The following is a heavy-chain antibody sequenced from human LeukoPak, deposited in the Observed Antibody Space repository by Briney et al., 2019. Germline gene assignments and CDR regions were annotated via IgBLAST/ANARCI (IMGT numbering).Heavy chain of an antibody. CDR3: ARVKGQWLVLRNYYFDY. Sequence: ASVKVSCKASGYTFTIYYMHWVRQAPGQGLEWMGIINPSGGSTSYAQKFQGRVTMTRDTSTSTVYMELSSLRSEDTAVYYCARVKGQWLVLRNYYFDYWGQGTLVTVSS. CDR1: GYTFTIYY. D-gene: IGHD6-19*01. J-gene: IGHJ4*02. CDR2: INPSGGST. V-gene: IGHV1-46*01.